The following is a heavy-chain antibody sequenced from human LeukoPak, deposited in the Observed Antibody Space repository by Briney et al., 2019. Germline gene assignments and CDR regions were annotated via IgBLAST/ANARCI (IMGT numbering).Heavy chain of an antibody. CDR1: GYTFTSYY. CDR2: INPSGGST. CDR3: AREGYTQYYSDY. Sequence: ASVKVSCKASGYTFTSYYMHWVRQAPGQGLEWMGIINPSGGSTSYAQKFQGRVTMTRDMSTSTVYMELGSLRSEDTAVYYCAREGYTQYYSDYWGQGTLVTVSS. V-gene: IGHV1-46*01. J-gene: IGHJ4*02. D-gene: IGHD6-13*01.